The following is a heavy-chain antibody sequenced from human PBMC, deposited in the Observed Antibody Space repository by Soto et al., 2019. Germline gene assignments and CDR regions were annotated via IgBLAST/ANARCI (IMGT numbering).Heavy chain of an antibody. J-gene: IGHJ3*02. CDR1: GFTFSGSA. CDR2: IRSKANSYAT. D-gene: IGHD3-22*01. CDR3: TRHRVDYYDSSGSRIDDAFDI. V-gene: IGHV3-73*02. Sequence: EVQLVESGGGLVQPGGSLKLSCAASGFTFSGSAMHWVRQASGKGLEWVGRIRSKANSYATAYAASVKGRFTISRDDSKNTAYLQMNSLKSEDTAVYYCTRHRVDYYDSSGSRIDDAFDIWGQGTMVTVSS.